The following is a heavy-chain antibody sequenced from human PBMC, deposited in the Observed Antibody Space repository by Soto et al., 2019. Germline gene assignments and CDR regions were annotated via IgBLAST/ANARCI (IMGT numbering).Heavy chain of an antibody. V-gene: IGHV3-21*01. CDR1: GFTFSSYS. J-gene: IGHJ6*02. Sequence: GGSLRLSCAASGFTFSSYSMNWVRQAPGKGLEWVSSISSSSYIYYADSVKGRFTISRDNAKNSLYLQMNSLRAEDTAVYYCARVIAALTAYYYYGMDVWGQGTTVTVSS. CDR3: ARVIAALTAYYYYGMDV. CDR2: ISSSSYI. D-gene: IGHD6-6*01.